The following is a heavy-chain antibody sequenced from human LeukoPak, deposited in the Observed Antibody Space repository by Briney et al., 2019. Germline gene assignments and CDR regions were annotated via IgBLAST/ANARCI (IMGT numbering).Heavy chain of an antibody. CDR2: IYYSGST. Sequence: SQTLSLTCTVSGGSISSGGYYWSWIRQHPGKGLEWIGYIYYSGSTYYNPSFKSRVTISVDTSKNQFSLKLSSVTAADTAVYYCARVRWLRSKYYFDYWGQGTLVTVSS. D-gene: IGHD5-12*01. CDR1: GGSISSGGYY. CDR3: ARVRWLRSKYYFDY. J-gene: IGHJ4*02. V-gene: IGHV4-31*03.